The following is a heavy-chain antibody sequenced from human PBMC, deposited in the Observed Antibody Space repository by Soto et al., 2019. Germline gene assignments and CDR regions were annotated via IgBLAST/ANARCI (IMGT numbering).Heavy chain of an antibody. CDR2: IYYSGTT. CDR1: GGSISSYY. CDR3: ARERYYDSLMDV. V-gene: IGHV4-59*01. D-gene: IGHD3-3*01. Sequence: SETLSLTCTVSGGSISSYYWSWIRQPPGKGLEWIGYIYYSGTTNYNPSLKSRVTISVDTSKNQFSLKLSSVTAAGTAVYYCARERYYDSLMDVWGQGTTVTVSS. J-gene: IGHJ6*02.